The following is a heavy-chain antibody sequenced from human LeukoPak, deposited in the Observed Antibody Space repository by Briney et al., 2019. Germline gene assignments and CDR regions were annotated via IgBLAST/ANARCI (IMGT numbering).Heavy chain of an antibody. D-gene: IGHD2-2*01. J-gene: IGHJ4*02. CDR1: GFTFSTYA. Sequence: GGSLRLSCAASGFTFSTYAMNWVRQAPGKGLEWVSTISGSGGSTFYADSVKGRFSISRDNSKNTLYLQMNSLRAEDTAVYYCAKDLWDVIIVPAVNLNYWGQGTLVTVSS. CDR2: ISGSGGST. CDR3: AKDLWDVIIVPAVNLNY. V-gene: IGHV3-23*01.